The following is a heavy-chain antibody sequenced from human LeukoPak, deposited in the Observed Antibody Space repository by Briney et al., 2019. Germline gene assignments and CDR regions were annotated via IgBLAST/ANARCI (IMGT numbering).Heavy chain of an antibody. D-gene: IGHD3-22*01. J-gene: IGHJ4*02. CDR1: GGTFSSYT. V-gene: IGHV1-69*02. Sequence: GSSVKVSCKASGGTFSSYTISWVRQAPGQGLERMGRIIPILGIANYAQKFQGRVTITADKSTSTAYMELSSLRSEDTAVYYCASFSDSSGYAYFDYWGQGTLVTVSS. CDR2: IIPILGIA. CDR3: ASFSDSSGYAYFDY.